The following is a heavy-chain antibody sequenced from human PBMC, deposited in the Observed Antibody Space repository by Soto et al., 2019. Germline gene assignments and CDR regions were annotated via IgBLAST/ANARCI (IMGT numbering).Heavy chain of an antibody. D-gene: IGHD3-3*01. CDR3: AKEFTDYDFWSGYYTGLFVDY. J-gene: IGHJ4*02. V-gene: IGHV3-23*01. Sequence: LRLSCAASGFTFSSYAMSWVRQAPGKGLEWASAISGSGGSTYYADSVKGRFTISRDNSKNTLYLQMNSLRAEDTAVYYCAKEFTDYDFWSGYYTGLFVDYWGQGTLVTVSS. CDR2: ISGSGGST. CDR1: GFTFSSYA.